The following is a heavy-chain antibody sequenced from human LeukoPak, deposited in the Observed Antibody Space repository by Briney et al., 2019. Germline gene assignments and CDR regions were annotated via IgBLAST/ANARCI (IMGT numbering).Heavy chain of an antibody. CDR1: GYTFTGYY. J-gene: IGHJ4*02. CDR2: VNYNTGGT. V-gene: IGHV1-2*02. Sequence: ASVKVSCKASGYTFTGYYIHWVRQAPGQGLEWMGWVNYNTGGTNYAQSFQDRVTMTRDTSVSTAYMELSRLTSDDTAIYYCARDKYSGYDRFPYWGQGTLVTVSS. D-gene: IGHD5-12*01. CDR3: ARDKYSGYDRFPY.